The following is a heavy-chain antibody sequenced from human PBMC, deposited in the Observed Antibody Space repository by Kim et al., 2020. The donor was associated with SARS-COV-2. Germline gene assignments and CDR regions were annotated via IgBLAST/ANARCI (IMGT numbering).Heavy chain of an antibody. CDR3: ARLEYSSSSRLFDP. D-gene: IGHD6-6*01. Sequence: SETLSLTCTVSGGSVSSSNYYWGWLRQPPGKGLEWIGNIYYTGDTYYNPSLKSRVTISVDTSKNHFSLKPSSLTAADTAVYYCARLEYSSSSRLFDPWGQGTRVTVSS. V-gene: IGHV4-39*02. CDR2: IYYTGDT. J-gene: IGHJ5*02. CDR1: GGSVSSSNYY.